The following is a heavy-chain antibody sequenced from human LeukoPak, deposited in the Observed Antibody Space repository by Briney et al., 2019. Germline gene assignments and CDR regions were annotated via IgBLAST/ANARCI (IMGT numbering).Heavy chain of an antibody. D-gene: IGHD4-17*01. CDR2: SYYSGST. CDR1: GCSISSSSYY. CDR3: ASLSDYGDQLDY. V-gene: IGHV4-39*01. J-gene: IGHJ4*02. Sequence: SETLSLTCTVSGCSISSSSYYWGWIRQPPGKGLEWIGSSYYSGSTYYNPSLKSRVTISVDTSKNQSSLKLSSVTAADTAVYYCASLSDYGDQLDYWGQGTLVTVSS.